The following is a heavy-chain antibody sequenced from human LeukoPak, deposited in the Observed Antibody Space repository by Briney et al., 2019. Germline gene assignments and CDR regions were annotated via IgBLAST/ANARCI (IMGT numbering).Heavy chain of an antibody. CDR1: GFTFSSYG. D-gene: IGHD6-6*01. CDR3: ARLAISSSSPFDY. V-gene: IGHV3-30*02. J-gene: IGHJ4*02. Sequence: GGSLRLSCAASGFTFSSYGMHWVRQAPGKGLEWVAFIRYDGSNKYYADSVKGRFTISRDNSKNTLYLQMNSLRAEDTAVYYCARLAISSSSPFDYWGQGTLVTVSS. CDR2: IRYDGSNK.